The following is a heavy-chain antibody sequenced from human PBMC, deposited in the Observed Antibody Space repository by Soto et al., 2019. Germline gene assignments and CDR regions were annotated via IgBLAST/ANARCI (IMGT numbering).Heavy chain of an antibody. Sequence: SETLSLTCTVSGGSISSGGYYWSWIRQHPGKGLEWIGYIYYSGSTYYNPSLKSRVTTSVDTSKNQFSLKLSSVTAADTAVYYCARVYYYDSSGYYTARKYYFDYWGQGTLVTVSS. CDR3: ARVYYYDSSGYYTARKYYFDY. CDR2: IYYSGST. V-gene: IGHV4-31*03. CDR1: GGSISSGGYY. D-gene: IGHD3-22*01. J-gene: IGHJ4*02.